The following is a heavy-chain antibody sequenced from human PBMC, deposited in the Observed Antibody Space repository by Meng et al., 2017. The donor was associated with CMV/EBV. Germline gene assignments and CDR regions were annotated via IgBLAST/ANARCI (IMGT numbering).Heavy chain of an antibody. V-gene: IGHV1-8*03. J-gene: IGHJ6*02. CDR2: MNSNSGNT. CDR3: ARRPSYSSPNYYYYGMDV. CDR1: GYTFTSYD. D-gene: IGHD6-13*01. Sequence: ASVKVSCKASGYTFTSYDINWVRQATGQGLEWMGWMNSNSGNTGYAQKFQGRVTITRNTSISTAYMELSSLRSEDTAVYYCARRPSYSSPNYYYYGMDVWGQGTTVTVSS.